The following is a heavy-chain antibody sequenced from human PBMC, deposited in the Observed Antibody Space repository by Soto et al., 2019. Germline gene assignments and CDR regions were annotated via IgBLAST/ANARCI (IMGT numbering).Heavy chain of an antibody. CDR3: VRDLALMADY. J-gene: IGHJ4*02. D-gene: IGHD3-16*01. CDR1: GLNLNTYG. Sequence: GGSLRLSCVASGLNLNTYGIYWVRQAPGKGLQWVAQILYDGSKKRYADSVRGRFTITRDNSKNTVYLQMDSLRVDDTAMYYCVRDLALMADYWGQGTLVTVSS. CDR2: ILYDGSKK. V-gene: IGHV3-30*03.